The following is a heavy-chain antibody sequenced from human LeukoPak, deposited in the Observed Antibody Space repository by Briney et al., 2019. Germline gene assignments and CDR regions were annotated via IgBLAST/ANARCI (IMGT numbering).Heavy chain of an antibody. J-gene: IGHJ4*02. Sequence: PGGSLRLSCAASGFNLSAYYMDWVRQGPGKGLVWVSRLKNDGRGTKYADSVKGRFTISRDDAKNILYSQMTSLTVEDAAVYYCARTTLETQYFDRWGQGTLVTVSS. D-gene: IGHD4-23*01. CDR2: LKNDGRGT. V-gene: IGHV3-74*03. CDR1: GFNLSAYY. CDR3: ARTTLETQYFDR.